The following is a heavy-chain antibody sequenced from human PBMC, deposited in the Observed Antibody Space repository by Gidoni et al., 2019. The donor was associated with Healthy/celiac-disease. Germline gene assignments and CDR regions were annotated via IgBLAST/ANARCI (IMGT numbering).Heavy chain of an antibody. V-gene: IGHV4-34*01. D-gene: IGHD2-2*01. CDR2: INHSGSP. CDR1: VGSFRGDY. Sequence: QVQLQQWGAGLLKLSETLSLTCAVYVGSFRGDYGSWISQPPGTGLEWIGEINHSGSPNYKPSRKSRVTISEDTSKKQFSQKLSSVTAADTAVYYCAGPCSSTSCFDYWGQGTLVTVST. J-gene: IGHJ4*02. CDR3: AGPCSSTSCFDY.